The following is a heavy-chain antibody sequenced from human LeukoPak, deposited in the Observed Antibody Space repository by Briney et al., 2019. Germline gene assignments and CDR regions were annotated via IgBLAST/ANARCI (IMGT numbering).Heavy chain of an antibody. CDR1: GYSFTGYG. D-gene: IGHD6-13*01. CDR3: VRDQSAPGTAVS. Sequence: GASVKVSCKASGYSFTGYGLSWVRQAPGQGLEWMGYINGYNGNTKYAQKFQGRVIMTSDTATRTAYMEVRSLRSDDTAVYFCVRDQSAPGTAVSWGEGTLVSVSS. V-gene: IGHV1-18*01. J-gene: IGHJ5*02. CDR2: INGYNGNT.